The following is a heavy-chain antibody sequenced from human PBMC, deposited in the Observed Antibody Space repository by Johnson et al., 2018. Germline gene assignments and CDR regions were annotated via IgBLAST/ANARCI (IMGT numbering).Heavy chain of an antibody. CDR1: GFNFGIFS. V-gene: IGHV3-48*01. CDR2: ISSSSTTI. J-gene: IGHJ6*03. D-gene: IGHD2-2*01. Sequence: VQLVESGGGLVQPGGSLRLSCAASGFNFGIFSMNWVRQAPGKGLERLSYISSSSTTIYYADSVKGRLNISRHNAKNSMFLQMHSLRAEDTAVYYCASDRHYQGYSYYMDVWCKGTTVTVSS. CDR3: ASDRHYQGYSYYMDV.